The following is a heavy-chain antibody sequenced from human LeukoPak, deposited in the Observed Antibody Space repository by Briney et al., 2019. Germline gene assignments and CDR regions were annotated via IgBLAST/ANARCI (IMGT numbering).Heavy chain of an antibody. CDR3: AREKTYYDSIGNYYGGVFEY. Sequence: KPSETLSLTCAVYGGSFSGYYWSWIRQPPGKGLEWIGEINHSGSTNYNPSLKSRVTISVDTSKNQFSLKLTSVTAADTAVYYCAREKTYYDSIGNYYGGVFEYWGQGTLVTVSS. D-gene: IGHD3-22*01. CDR1: GGSFSGYY. V-gene: IGHV4-34*01. CDR2: INHSGST. J-gene: IGHJ4*02.